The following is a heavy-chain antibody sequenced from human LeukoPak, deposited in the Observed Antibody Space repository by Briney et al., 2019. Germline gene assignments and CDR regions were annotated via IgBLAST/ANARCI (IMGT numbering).Heavy chain of an antibody. V-gene: IGHV3-23*01. CDR2: ISNSGGST. CDR3: TKASAARCIGVFCYPFDH. D-gene: IGHD2-15*01. Sequence: GGSLRLSCAASGFIFRNYAVAWVRQAPGKGLEWVSQISNSGGSTYYADSVKGRFTISRDNSKNILYLQMNSLRVEDTAVYYCTKASAARCIGVFCYPFDHWGQGTLVTVSS. J-gene: IGHJ4*02. CDR1: GFIFRNYA.